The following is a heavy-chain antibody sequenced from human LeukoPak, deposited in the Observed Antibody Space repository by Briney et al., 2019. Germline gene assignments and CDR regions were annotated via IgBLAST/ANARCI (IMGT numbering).Heavy chain of an antibody. CDR3: ARSARYCSGGSCYGGYCYYMDV. CDR2: INSDGSST. Sequence: AGGSLRLSCAASGFTFSSYWMHWVRQAPGKGLVWVSRINSDGSSTSYVNSVKGRFTISRDNAKNTLYLQMNSLRAEDTAVYYCARSARYCSGGSCYGGYCYYMDVWGKGTTVTVSS. CDR1: GFTFSSYW. J-gene: IGHJ6*03. D-gene: IGHD2-15*01. V-gene: IGHV3-74*01.